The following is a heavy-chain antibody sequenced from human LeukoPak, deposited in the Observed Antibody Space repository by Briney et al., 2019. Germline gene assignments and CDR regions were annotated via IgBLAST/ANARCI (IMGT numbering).Heavy chain of an antibody. CDR3: ARGQPITVPYIVGATGGWFDP. Sequence: PSETLSLTCTVSGDSMSYYYWSWIRQSLGRGLEWIGYMYYSGTTNYNPSLKSRVTISVDTSKKQLSLKLSSVTAADTAVYYCARGQPITVPYIVGATGGWFDPWGQGTLVTVFS. CDR1: GDSMSYYY. V-gene: IGHV4-59*01. D-gene: IGHD1-26*01. J-gene: IGHJ5*02. CDR2: MYYSGTT.